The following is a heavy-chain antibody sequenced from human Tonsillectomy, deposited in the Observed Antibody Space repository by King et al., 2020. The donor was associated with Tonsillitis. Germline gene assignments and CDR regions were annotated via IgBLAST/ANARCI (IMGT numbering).Heavy chain of an antibody. Sequence: VQLVESGGGVVQPGRSLRLSCAASGFTLSYYGMYWVRQAPGKGLERVAAIWHDGVNKYYADSVKGRFTMSRDTSKNTGALQMRSLRVEDTAGYYCARNGGFRSSSGAHYFDHWGQGILVTVSS. V-gene: IGHV3-33*08. CDR3: ARNGGFRSSSGAHYFDH. CDR1: GFTLSYYG. D-gene: IGHD6-6*01. CDR2: IWHDGVNK. J-gene: IGHJ4*02.